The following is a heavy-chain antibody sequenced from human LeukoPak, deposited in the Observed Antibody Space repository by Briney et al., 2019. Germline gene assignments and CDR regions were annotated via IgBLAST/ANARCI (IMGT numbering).Heavy chain of an antibody. D-gene: IGHD3-22*01. V-gene: IGHV3-53*01. J-gene: IGHJ5*02. CDR2: ISSAGTT. Sequence: PGGSLRLSCAASGFTVSSSYMSWVRQAPGKGLEWVSIISSAGTTYYTDSVKGRFTISRDNSKNTLYLQMNSLRAEDTAVYFCAKGGLYYYDTSGFSPWGQGTLVTVSS. CDR1: GFTVSSSY. CDR3: AKGGLYYYDTSGFSP.